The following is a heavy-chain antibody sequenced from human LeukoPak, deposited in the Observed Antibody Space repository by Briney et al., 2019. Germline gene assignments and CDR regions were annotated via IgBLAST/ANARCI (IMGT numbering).Heavy chain of an antibody. CDR3: ARGESYSSSWYNWFDP. Sequence: ASVKVSCKASGGTFSSYAISWVRQAPGQGLEWMGRINPNSGGTNYAQKFQGRVTMTRDTSISTAYMELSRLRSDDTAVYYCARGESYSSSWYNWFDPWGQGTLVTVSS. J-gene: IGHJ5*02. V-gene: IGHV1-2*06. CDR1: GGTFSSYA. D-gene: IGHD6-13*01. CDR2: INPNSGGT.